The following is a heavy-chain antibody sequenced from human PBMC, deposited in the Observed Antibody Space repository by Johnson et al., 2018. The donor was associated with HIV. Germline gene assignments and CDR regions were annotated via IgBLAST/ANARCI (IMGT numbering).Heavy chain of an antibody. J-gene: IGHJ3*02. Sequence: VQLVESGGGLVQPGGSLRLSCVPSGFTLSHYWMSWVRQVPGKGLEWVANINQDGSETYYVDSVKGRFTISRDNAKKSLYLQMSSLRGEDTAIYYCARKGDGFDIWGQGTKVTVSA. CDR3: ARKGDGFDI. CDR2: INQDGSET. CDR1: GFTLSHYW. V-gene: IGHV3-7*05.